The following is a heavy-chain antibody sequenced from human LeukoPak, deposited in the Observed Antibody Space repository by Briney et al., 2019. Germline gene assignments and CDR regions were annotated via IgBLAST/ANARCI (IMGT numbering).Heavy chain of an antibody. D-gene: IGHD6-19*01. CDR2: IWYDGSNK. CDR1: GFTFSSYG. V-gene: IGHV3-33*06. CDR3: AKDAVAGPFDY. Sequence: GGSLRLSCAASGFTFSSYGMHWVRQAPGKGLEWVAVIWYDGSNKYYADSVKGRFTISRDNSKNTLYLQMNSLRAEDTAVYYCAKDAVAGPFDYWGQGTLVTVSS. J-gene: IGHJ4*02.